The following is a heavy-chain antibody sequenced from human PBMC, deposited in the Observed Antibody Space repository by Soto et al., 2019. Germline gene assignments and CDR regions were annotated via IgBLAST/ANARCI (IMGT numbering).Heavy chain of an antibody. J-gene: IGHJ5*01. Sequence: LVNRYRKTAGGAKGTFAVGWVRLKKEQGLEWVGGIIPIYGTAHYAQIFKGRVTISADASTDTAYMEVTSLTSADTAVYYCASQDPPRYRYCSSYSCYDGWFESWGQGTLVTVFS. CDR1: GGAKGTFA. D-gene: IGHD2-2*01. CDR3: ASQDPPRYRYCSSYSCYDGWFES. V-gene: IGHV1-69*01. CDR2: IIPIYGTA.